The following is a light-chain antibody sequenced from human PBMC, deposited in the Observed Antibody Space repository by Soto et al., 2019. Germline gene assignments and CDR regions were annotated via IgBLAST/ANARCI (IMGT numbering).Light chain of an antibody. CDR3: QQTYNATYP. J-gene: IGKJ2*01. CDR2: AAS. CDR1: HTISRY. Sequence: DTQMTQSPSSLSASVGDRVTITCRASHTISRYLSWYQQQPGKAPKLLVYAASTLQGGVPSRLSGSGAGTDFTLTISGLQPGDFATYYCQQTYNATYPFGQGTKVDIX. V-gene: IGKV1-39*01.